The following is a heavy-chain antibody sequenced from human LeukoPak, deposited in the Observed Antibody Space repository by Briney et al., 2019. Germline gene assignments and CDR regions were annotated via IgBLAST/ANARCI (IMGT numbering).Heavy chain of an antibody. Sequence: GTSVKLSCKASGFTFTSSAMQWVRQASGQRLELIGWFVVGSGNTNYAQKFRERVTITRDMPTSTAYMELSSLRSEDTAVYYCAAPGDSSSWKISGAFDIWGQGTMVTVSS. CDR1: GFTFTSSA. CDR2: FVVGSGNT. CDR3: AAPGDSSSWKISGAFDI. J-gene: IGHJ3*02. D-gene: IGHD6-13*01. V-gene: IGHV1-58*02.